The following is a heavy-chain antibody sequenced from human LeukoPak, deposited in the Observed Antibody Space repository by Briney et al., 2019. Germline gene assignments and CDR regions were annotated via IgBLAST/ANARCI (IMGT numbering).Heavy chain of an antibody. CDR2: ISTNDI. CDR3: ASLPTAASYMDV. Sequence: GGSLRLSCAASGFTFSSYAMNWVRQAPGRGLEWVSAISTNDIQYADSVKGRFTISRDNAKNSLYLQMDSLRAEDTAVYYCASLPTAASYMDVWGKGTTVTVSS. V-gene: IGHV3-21*01. J-gene: IGHJ6*03. D-gene: IGHD6-25*01. CDR1: GFTFSSYA.